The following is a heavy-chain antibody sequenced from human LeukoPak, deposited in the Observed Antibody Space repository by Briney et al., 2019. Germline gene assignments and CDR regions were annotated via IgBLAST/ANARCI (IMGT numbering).Heavy chain of an antibody. Sequence: PSETLSLTCTVSGGSISSYYWSWIRQPPGKGLEWIGYIYTSGSTNYNPSLKSRVTISVDTSKNQFSLKLSSVTAADTAVYYCASSKGDYYDSSGYFPLEYWGQGTLVTVSS. CDR1: GGSISSYY. CDR3: ASSKGDYYDSSGYFPLEY. V-gene: IGHV4-4*09. CDR2: IYTSGST. J-gene: IGHJ4*02. D-gene: IGHD3-22*01.